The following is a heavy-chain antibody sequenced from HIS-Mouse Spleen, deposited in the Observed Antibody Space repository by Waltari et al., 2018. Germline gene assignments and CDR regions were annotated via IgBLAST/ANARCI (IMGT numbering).Heavy chain of an antibody. J-gene: IGHJ4*02. CDR2: MNPNSGNT. Sequence: QVQLVQSGAEVKKPGASVKVSCKASGYTFTSYDINWVRRATGQGLEWMGWMNPNSGNTGYAQKFQGRVTMTRNTSISTAYMELSSLRSEDTAVYYCARGDTHIGIAAAGTVDYWGQGTLVTVSS. CDR3: ARGDTHIGIAAAGTVDY. CDR1: GYTFTSYD. D-gene: IGHD6-13*01. V-gene: IGHV1-8*01.